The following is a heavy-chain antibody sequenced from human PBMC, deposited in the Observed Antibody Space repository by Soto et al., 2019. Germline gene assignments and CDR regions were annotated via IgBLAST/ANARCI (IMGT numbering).Heavy chain of an antibody. CDR3: AKVFSIVAGFDY. D-gene: IGHD5-12*01. J-gene: IGHJ4*02. CDR2: ISYDGSNK. Sequence: GGSLRLSCAASGFTFSGYGMHWVRQSPGKGLEWVAVISYDGSNKYYADSVKGRFTISRDNSKNTLYLQMNSLRAEDTAVYYCAKVFSIVAGFDYWGQGTLVTVSS. CDR1: GFTFSGYG. V-gene: IGHV3-30*18.